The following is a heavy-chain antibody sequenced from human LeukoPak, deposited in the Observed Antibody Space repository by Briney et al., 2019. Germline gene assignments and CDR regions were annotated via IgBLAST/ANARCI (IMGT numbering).Heavy chain of an antibody. CDR2: IYHSGST. CDR1: GYSISSGYY. CDR3: ARGSRRDGYNGPLLY. J-gene: IGHJ4*02. V-gene: IGHV4-38-2*02. D-gene: IGHD5-24*01. Sequence: SETLSLTCTVSGYSISSGYYWGWIRQPPGKGLEWIGSIYHSGSTYYNPSLKSRVTISVDTSKNQFSLKLSSVTAADTAVYYCARGSRRDGYNGPLLYWGQGTLVTVSS.